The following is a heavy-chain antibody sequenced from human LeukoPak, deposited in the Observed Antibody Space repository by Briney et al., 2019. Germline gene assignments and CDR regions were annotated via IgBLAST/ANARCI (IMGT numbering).Heavy chain of an antibody. V-gene: IGHV4-39*01. Sequence: PSETLSLTCTVSGGSISSSSYYWGWIRQPPGKGPEWIGSIYYSGSTYYHPSLKSRVTIYVDTSKNQSSLKLSSVTAADKAVYYCARHSLQLERRRLENWFDPWGEGTLVAVSS. CDR1: GGSISSSSYY. J-gene: IGHJ5*02. D-gene: IGHD1-1*01. CDR3: ARHSLQLERRRLENWFDP. CDR2: IYYSGST.